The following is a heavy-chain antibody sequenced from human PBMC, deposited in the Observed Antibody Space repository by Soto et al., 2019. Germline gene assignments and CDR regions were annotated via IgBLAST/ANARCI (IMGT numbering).Heavy chain of an antibody. J-gene: IGHJ4*02. CDR3: ARVLAKGGWSAGFDY. CDR2: INPKSGGT. CDR1: GDTFTAYY. D-gene: IGHD3-3*01. Sequence: ASVKVSCKASGDTFTAYYIHWVRQAPGQGFEWMGWINPKSGGTKYPQKFQGRVTMTRDTSLSTGYMTLTKLTSDDTAVYYCARVLAKGGWSAGFDYWGQGTLVTVSS. V-gene: IGHV1-2*02.